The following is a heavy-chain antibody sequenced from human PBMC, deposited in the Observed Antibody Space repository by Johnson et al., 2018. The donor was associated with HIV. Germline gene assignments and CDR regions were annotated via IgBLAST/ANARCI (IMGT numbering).Heavy chain of an antibody. CDR1: GFTFSSYA. CDR2: ISSDGGTT. J-gene: IGHJ3*02. CDR3: ARDSTPWGGDSVAYSFDI. V-gene: IGHV3-64*01. D-gene: IGHD4-17*01. Sequence: VQLVESGGGLIQPGGSLRLSCAAYGFTFSSYAMHWVRQAPGKGLEYVSAISSDGGTTSYANSVKGRFTISRDNSKNTLYLQMGRLRADDMAGYYWARDSTPWGGDSVAYSFDIWGQGRMVTVSS.